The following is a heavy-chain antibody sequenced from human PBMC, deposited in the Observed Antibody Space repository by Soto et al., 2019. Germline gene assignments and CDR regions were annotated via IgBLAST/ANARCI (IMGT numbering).Heavy chain of an antibody. CDR3: ARDEGSTTTFDF. CDR2: IVPIFGST. D-gene: IGHD5-12*01. CDR1: GGTFRSYT. J-gene: IGHJ4*02. Sequence: ASVKVSCKASGGTFRSYTINWVRQAPGQGLEWMGGIVPIFGSTYYAQKFRGRVTITADRSTDTVYMELSSLRSEDRALYYCARDEGSTTTFDFWGQGTLVTVSS. V-gene: IGHV1-69*06.